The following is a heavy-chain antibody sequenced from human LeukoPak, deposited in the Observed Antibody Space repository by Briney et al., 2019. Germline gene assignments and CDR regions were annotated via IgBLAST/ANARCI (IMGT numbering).Heavy chain of an antibody. CDR2: IYYSGST. V-gene: IGHV4-59*01. D-gene: IGHD2-15*01. CDR1: GGSISSYY. J-gene: IGHJ6*02. Sequence: SETLSLTCTVSGGSISSYYWSWIRQPPGKGLEWIRYIYYSGSTNYNPSLKSRVTISVDTSKNQFSLKLSSVTAADTAVYYCARAGYCSGGSCYSSYYYGMDVWGQGTTVTVSS. CDR3: ARAGYCSGGSCYSSYYYGMDV.